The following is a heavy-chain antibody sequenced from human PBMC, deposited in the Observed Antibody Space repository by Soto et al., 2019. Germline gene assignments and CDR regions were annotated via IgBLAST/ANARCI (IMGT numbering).Heavy chain of an antibody. J-gene: IGHJ4*02. CDR1: GFTFSSYG. CDR3: ARTKNSYFDY. Sequence: ESGGGVVPPERSLRLSCAASGFTFSSYGMHWVRQAPGKGLEWVAVIWFDGSNKFYADSVKGRFTISRDNSKNTLYLQMNSLTAEDTAVYYCARTKNSYFDYWGQGTLVTVSS. V-gene: IGHV3-33*01. CDR2: IWFDGSNK.